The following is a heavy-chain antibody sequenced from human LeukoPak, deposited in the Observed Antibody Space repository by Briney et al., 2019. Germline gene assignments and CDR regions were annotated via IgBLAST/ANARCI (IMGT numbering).Heavy chain of an antibody. J-gene: IGHJ4*02. Sequence: PGGSLRLSCAASGFTFSSYAMSWVRQAPGKGLEWVSGIKWYADSTNYADSVKGRFTISRDDAKNSLYLQMNSLRAEDTALYYCARDPGLVVPSLDYWGQGTLVTVSS. V-gene: IGHV3-20*04. CDR2: IKWYADST. D-gene: IGHD2-2*01. CDR1: GFTFSSYA. CDR3: ARDPGLVVPSLDY.